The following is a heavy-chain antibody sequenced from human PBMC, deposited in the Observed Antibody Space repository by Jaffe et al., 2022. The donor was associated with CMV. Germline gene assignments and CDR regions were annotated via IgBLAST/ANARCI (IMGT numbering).Heavy chain of an antibody. V-gene: IGHV1-24*01. D-gene: IGHD6-19*01. J-gene: IGHJ5*02. CDR3: TTLYGGGWDLDA. CDR1: GHTLTKLS. CDR2: FNSEGGKT. Sequence: QVQLVQSGAEVKKPGASVKVSCKLSGHTLTKLSIHWVRQAPGKGLEWMGYFNSEGGKTVYAQKLQGRVTMTEDTSTDTAYMELNRLRYEDTATYYCTTLYGGGWDLDAWGQGSLVFVSS.